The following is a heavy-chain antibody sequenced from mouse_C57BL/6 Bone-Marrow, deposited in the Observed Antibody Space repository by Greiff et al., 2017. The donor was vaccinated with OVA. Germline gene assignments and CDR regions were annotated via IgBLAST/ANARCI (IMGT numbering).Heavy chain of an antibody. J-gene: IGHJ4*01. V-gene: IGHV14-1*01. CDR2: IDPEDGDT. CDR3: TTMGLQLRLRHAMDY. Sequence: VQLKESGAELVRPGASVKLSCTASGFNIKDYYMHWVKQRPEQGLEWIGRIDPEDGDTEYAPKFQGKATMTADTSTNTAYLQLSSLTSEDTAVYYGTTMGLQLRLRHAMDYWGQGTSVTVSS. CDR1: GFNIKDYY. D-gene: IGHD3-2*02.